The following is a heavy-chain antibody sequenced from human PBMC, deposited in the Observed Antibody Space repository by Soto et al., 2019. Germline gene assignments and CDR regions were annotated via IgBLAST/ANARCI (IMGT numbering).Heavy chain of an antibody. CDR1: GSTFNSFS. V-gene: IGHV1-69*06. Sequence: QVQLVQSGAEVKTPGSSVKVSCKASGSTFNSFSIDWLRQAPGQGLEWMGGIIPMSGRPNYAQKFQGRVTFSADKSANTVYMELSRLKYEDTAVYYCTRRGRESANWFDPWGQGTLVTVSS. J-gene: IGHJ5*02. CDR2: IIPMSGRP. CDR3: TRRGRESANWFDP.